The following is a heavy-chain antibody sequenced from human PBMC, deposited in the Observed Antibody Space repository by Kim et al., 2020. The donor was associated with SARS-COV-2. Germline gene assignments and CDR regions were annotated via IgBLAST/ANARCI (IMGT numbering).Heavy chain of an antibody. Sequence: SETLSLTCAGYGGSFSGYYWSWIRQPPGKGLEWIGEINHSGSTNYNPSLKSRVTISVDTYKNQFSLKLSSVTAADTAVYYCARGTRQWLSRHYYYYMDVWGKGTTGTVSS. CDR2: INHSGST. J-gene: IGHJ6*03. CDR3: ARGTRQWLSRHYYYYMDV. D-gene: IGHD6-19*01. V-gene: IGHV4-34*01. CDR1: GGSFSGYY.